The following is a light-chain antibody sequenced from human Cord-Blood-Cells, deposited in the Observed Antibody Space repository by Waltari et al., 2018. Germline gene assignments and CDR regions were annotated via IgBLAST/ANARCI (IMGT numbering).Light chain of an antibody. CDR3: SSYTSSSTLYV. CDR2: EVS. Sequence: QSALTQPASVSGSPGQSITIPCTGTSSDVGGYNYVSWYQQHPGKAPKLMIYEVSNRPSGGSNRFSGAKSGNTASLTISGLQAEDEADYYCSSYTSSSTLYVFGTGTKVTVL. V-gene: IGLV2-14*01. CDR1: SSDVGGYNY. J-gene: IGLJ1*01.